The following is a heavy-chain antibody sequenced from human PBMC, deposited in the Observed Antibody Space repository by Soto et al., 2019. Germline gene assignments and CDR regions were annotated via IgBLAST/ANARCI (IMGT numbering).Heavy chain of an antibody. Sequence: GESLNISCEGSGYSFTSYWIGGVRQMPGKGLEWMGIIYPGDSDTRYSPSFQGQVTISADKSISTAYLQWSSLKASDTATYYCARLPARRDYHYYGMDVWGHATTVTLSS. CDR2: IYPGDSDT. V-gene: IGHV5-51*01. CDR3: ARLPARRDYHYYGMDV. CDR1: GYSFTSYW. J-gene: IGHJ6*02. D-gene: IGHD6-6*01.